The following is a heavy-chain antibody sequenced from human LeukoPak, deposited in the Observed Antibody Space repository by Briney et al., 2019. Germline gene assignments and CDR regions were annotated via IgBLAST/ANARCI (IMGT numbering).Heavy chain of an antibody. CDR1: GFTFSNNY. Sequence: GGSPRLSCAASGFTFSNNYMIWVRQAPGKGLEWVSVLYSGGTTYYADSVRGRFTISRDNSKNTLYLQMNSLRAEDTAVYYCAKDRRTGTPFDYWGQGTLVTVSS. J-gene: IGHJ4*02. CDR2: LYSGGTT. CDR3: AKDRRTGTPFDY. D-gene: IGHD1-1*01. V-gene: IGHV3-53*01.